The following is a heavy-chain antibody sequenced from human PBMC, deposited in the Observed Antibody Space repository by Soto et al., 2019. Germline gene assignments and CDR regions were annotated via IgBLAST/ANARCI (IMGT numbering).Heavy chain of an antibody. CDR2: ISGSDDST. Sequence: EVQLLESGGGLVQPGESLRLSCAASGFTFSSYAMSWVRQAPGKWLEWVSVISGSDDSTYYADSVKGRFTISRDNSKNTWYQQMNSLRAEDTAVYYCAKRSSSSTFDYLGQGTLVTVSS. CDR3: AKRSSSSTFDY. V-gene: IGHV3-23*01. J-gene: IGHJ4*02. CDR1: GFTFSSYA. D-gene: IGHD6-6*01.